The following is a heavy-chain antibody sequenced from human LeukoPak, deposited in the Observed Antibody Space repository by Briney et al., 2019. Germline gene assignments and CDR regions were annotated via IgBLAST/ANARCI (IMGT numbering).Heavy chain of an antibody. CDR3: ARVVDSAEVAGTGKYYFDY. J-gene: IGHJ4*02. V-gene: IGHV4-38-2*01. D-gene: IGHD6-19*01. CDR1: GYSISSGYY. CDR2: IYHSGST. Sequence: PSETLSLTCAVSGYSISSGYYWGWIRQPPGKGLEWIGSIYHSGSTYYNPSLKSRVTISVDTSKNQFSLNVSSVTAAETAVYYCARVVDSAEVAGTGKYYFDYWGQGTLVTVSS.